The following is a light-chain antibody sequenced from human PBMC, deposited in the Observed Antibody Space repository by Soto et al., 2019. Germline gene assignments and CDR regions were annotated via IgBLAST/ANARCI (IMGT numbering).Light chain of an antibody. Sequence: ETVMTQSPATLSVSPRERVTLSCRASQTVDSNLAGYQQKPGQPPRLLIYDSSTRATGVPARFSGSWSGTEFTLAISSLQSEDFGVFYCQQYKDCYTFGQGTKLEVK. V-gene: IGKV3-15*01. CDR1: QTVDSN. CDR2: DSS. J-gene: IGKJ2*01. CDR3: QQYKDCYT.